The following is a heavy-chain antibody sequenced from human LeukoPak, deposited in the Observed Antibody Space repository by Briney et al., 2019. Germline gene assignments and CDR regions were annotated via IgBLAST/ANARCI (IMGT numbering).Heavy chain of an antibody. CDR1: GFTFSSYA. Sequence: GGSLRLSRAAPGFTFSSYAMHWVRQAPGKGLEWVAVISYDGSNKYYADSVKGRFTISRDNSKNTLYLQMNSLRAEDTAVYYCARDELWFGESAPFDYWGQGTLVTVSS. D-gene: IGHD3-10*01. J-gene: IGHJ4*02. V-gene: IGHV3-30*01. CDR2: ISYDGSNK. CDR3: ARDELWFGESAPFDY.